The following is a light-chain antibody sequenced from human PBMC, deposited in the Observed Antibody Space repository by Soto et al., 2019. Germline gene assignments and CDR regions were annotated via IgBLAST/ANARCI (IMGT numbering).Light chain of an antibody. J-gene: IGLJ2*01. V-gene: IGLV1-44*01. CDR1: SSNIGSNT. CDR3: AAWDDSLNGNVL. CDR2: SND. Sequence: QSVLTQPPSASGTPGQRVTISCSGSSSNIGSNTVNWYQQLPGTAPKLLIYSNDQRPSGVPDRFSGSKSGTSASLAISGLQSDDEADYYCAAWDDSLNGNVLFGGGTKLTVL.